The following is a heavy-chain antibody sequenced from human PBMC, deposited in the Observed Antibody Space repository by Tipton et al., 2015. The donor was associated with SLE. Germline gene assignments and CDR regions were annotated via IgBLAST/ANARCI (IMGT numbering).Heavy chain of an antibody. CDR2: IYYGGST. J-gene: IGHJ3*02. CDR3: VRDGAGDLGAFDI. V-gene: IGHV4-59*12. CDR1: TGSISGYY. Sequence: TLSLTCTVSTGSISGYYWTWVRQPPGKGLEWIGYIYYGGSTNFNPSLKSRVTISVDTSKNQVSLKLRSVTAADTALYYCVRDGAGDLGAFDIWGPGTLVTVSS. D-gene: IGHD2-21*02.